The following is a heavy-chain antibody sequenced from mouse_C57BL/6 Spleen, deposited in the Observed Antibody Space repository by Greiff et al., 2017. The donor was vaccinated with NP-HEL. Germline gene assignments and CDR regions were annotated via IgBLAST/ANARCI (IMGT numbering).Heavy chain of an antibody. J-gene: IGHJ3*01. CDR1: GFTFSDYY. CDR2: FNYDGSST. Sequence: EVKLVESEGGLVQPGSSMKLSCTASGFTFSDYYMAWVRQVPEKGLEWVANFNYDGSSTYYLDSLKSRFIISRDNAKNILYLQMSSLKSEDTATYYCARGGGDEAWFAYWGQGTLVTVSA. V-gene: IGHV5-16*01. CDR3: ARGGGDEAWFAY.